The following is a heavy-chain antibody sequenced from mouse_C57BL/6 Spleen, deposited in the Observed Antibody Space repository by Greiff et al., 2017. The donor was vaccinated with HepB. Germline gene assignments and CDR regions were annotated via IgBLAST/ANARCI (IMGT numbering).Heavy chain of an antibody. CDR3: ARSEGDSGHWYFDV. CDR1: GYTFTSYW. CDR2: IDPSDSYT. Sequence: QVHVKQPGAELVRPGTSVKLSCKASGYTFTSYWMHWVKQRPGQGLEWIGVIDPSDSYTNYNQKFKGKATLTVDTSSSTAYMQLSSLTSEDSAVYYCARSEGDSGHWYFDVWGTGTTVTVSS. D-gene: IGHD3-2*02. J-gene: IGHJ1*03. V-gene: IGHV1-59*01.